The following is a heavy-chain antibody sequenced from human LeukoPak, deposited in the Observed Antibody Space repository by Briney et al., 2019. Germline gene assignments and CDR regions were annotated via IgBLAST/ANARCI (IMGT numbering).Heavy chain of an antibody. CDR3: ARDKNWAFDY. D-gene: IGHD7-27*01. CDR1: GFTFSNYW. J-gene: IGHJ4*02. V-gene: IGHV3-48*01. CDR2: INSDSSFI. Sequence: GGSLRLSCAASGFTFSNYWMSWVRQAPGKGLEWVSYINSDSSFISYADSVKGRFTISRDNAKNSLYLQMNSLRAEDTAVYYCARDKNWAFDYWGQGTLVTVSS.